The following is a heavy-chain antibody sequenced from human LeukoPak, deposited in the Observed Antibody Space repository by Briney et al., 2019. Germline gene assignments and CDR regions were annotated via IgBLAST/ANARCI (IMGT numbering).Heavy chain of an antibody. J-gene: IGHJ5*02. CDR1: GFTFSDYY. CDR3: ARTYGSGEGWFDP. V-gene: IGHV3-11*06. CDR2: ISSSSSYT. D-gene: IGHD3-10*01. Sequence: GGSLTLSCAASGFTFSDYYMSWIRQAPGKGLEWVSYISSSSSYTNYADSVKGRFTISRDNAKNSLYQQMNSLRAEDTAVYYCARTYGSGEGWFDPWGQGTLVTVSS.